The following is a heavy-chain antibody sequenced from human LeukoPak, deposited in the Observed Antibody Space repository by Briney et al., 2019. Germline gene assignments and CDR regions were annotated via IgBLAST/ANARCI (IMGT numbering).Heavy chain of an antibody. Sequence: SQTLSLTCAISGDSVSSNSATWNWIRQSPSRGLEWLGRTYYRSKWYNDYAVAVKNRITINADTSKNQFSLNLSSVTAADTAVYYCAREIRAVADFEYWGQGALITVSS. D-gene: IGHD6-19*01. CDR1: GDSVSSNSAT. CDR3: AREIRAVADFEY. J-gene: IGHJ4*02. CDR2: TYYRSKWYN. V-gene: IGHV6-1*01.